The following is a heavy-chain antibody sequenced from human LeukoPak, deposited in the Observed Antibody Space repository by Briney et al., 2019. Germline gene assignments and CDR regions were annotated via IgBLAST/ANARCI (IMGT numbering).Heavy chain of an antibody. Sequence: PGGSLRLSCAASGLTFSSYGMHWIRQAPGKGLEWLSYISSTTSYTDYADSVKGRFTISRDNAKNSLYLQMNSLRAEDTAVYYCARSSYTSGSSYFDYWGQGTQVTVSA. CDR3: ARSSYTSGSSYFDY. CDR2: ISSTTSYT. CDR1: GLTFSSYG. D-gene: IGHD3-10*01. V-gene: IGHV3-21*05. J-gene: IGHJ4*02.